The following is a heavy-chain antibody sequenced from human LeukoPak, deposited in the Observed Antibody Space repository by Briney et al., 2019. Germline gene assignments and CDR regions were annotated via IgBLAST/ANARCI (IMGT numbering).Heavy chain of an antibody. CDR2: ISSSGNTI. J-gene: IGHJ4*02. CDR3: ARDGAGSSWFFDS. CDR1: GFTFSSYS. D-gene: IGHD6-13*01. Sequence: GGSLRLSCAASGFTFSSYSMNWVRQAPGKGLEWLSYISSSGNTIYYADSVKGRFTISRDNAKNSLHLQMNSLRAEDTAVYYCARDGAGSSWFFDSWGQGTLVTVSS. V-gene: IGHV3-48*01.